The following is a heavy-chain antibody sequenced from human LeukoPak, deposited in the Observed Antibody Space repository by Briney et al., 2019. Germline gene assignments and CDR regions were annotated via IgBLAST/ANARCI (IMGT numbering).Heavy chain of an antibody. CDR1: GFTFSSYG. J-gene: IGHJ6*03. Sequence: GGSLRLSCAASGFTFSSYGMHWVRQAPGKGLEWVAVISYDGSNKYYADSVKGRFTISRDNSKNTLYLQMNSLRAEDTAVYYCAKDGSSSWYYYYYYMDVRGKGTTVTVSS. D-gene: IGHD6-13*01. CDR3: AKDGSSSWYYYYYYMDV. CDR2: ISYDGSNK. V-gene: IGHV3-30*18.